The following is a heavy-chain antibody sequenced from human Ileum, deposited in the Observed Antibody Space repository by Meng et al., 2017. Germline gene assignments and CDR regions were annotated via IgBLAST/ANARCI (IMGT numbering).Heavy chain of an antibody. CDR2: ISSNGETI. D-gene: IGHD3-10*01. CDR1: GFTFTHYY. J-gene: IGHJ4*02. V-gene: IGHV3-11*01. CDR3: ARDWFGELEGVPY. Sequence: GQLVDSGGGLGKPGGSLGLSVAASGFTFTHYYMSWIRQEPGKGPEWISYISSNGETIYYADSVKGRFTISRDTANNSLFLQMNSLRVEDTAVYYCARDWFGELEGVPYWGQGTLVTVSS.